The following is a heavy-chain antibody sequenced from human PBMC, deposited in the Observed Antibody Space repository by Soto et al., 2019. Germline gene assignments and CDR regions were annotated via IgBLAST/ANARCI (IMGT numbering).Heavy chain of an antibody. J-gene: IGHJ5*02. V-gene: IGHV3-23*01. Sequence: EVQPLESGGGLVQPGGSLRLSCAASGFTFSSYAMSWVRQAPGKGLEWVSVISSGAGSTYYADSVKGRFTISRDNSKNTLYLQVNSLRAEDTAVYYCAKGTYSKGFDPWGQGTLVTVSS. D-gene: IGHD4-4*01. CDR1: GFTFSSYA. CDR3: AKGTYSKGFDP. CDR2: ISSGAGST.